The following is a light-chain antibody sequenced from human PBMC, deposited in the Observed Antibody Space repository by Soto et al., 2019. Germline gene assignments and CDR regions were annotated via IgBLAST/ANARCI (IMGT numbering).Light chain of an antibody. J-gene: IGKJ1*01. CDR2: DAS. Sequence: DIQMTQSPSTLSASVGDRVTITCRASQSINSWLAWYQQKPGKAPQILIYDASTLKSGVPSRFSASGAGTEFPLIISSLQPDDFATYYCQQYPSYSWTFGQGTNVEL. V-gene: IGKV1-5*01. CDR3: QQYPSYSWT. CDR1: QSINSW.